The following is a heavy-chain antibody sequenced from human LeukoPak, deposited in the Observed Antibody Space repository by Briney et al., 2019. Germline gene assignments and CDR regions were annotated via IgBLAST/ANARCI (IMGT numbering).Heavy chain of an antibody. CDR3: ARDDFYGSGSYGGPGYYYYGMDV. J-gene: IGHJ6*02. Sequence: PGGSLRLSCAASGFTVSSNYMSWVRQAPGKGLEWVSVIYSGGSTYYADSVKGRFTISRDNSKNTLYLQMNSLRAEDTAVYYCARDDFYGSGSYGGPGYYYYGMDVWGQGTTVTVSS. CDR2: IYSGGST. D-gene: IGHD3-10*01. V-gene: IGHV3-53*01. CDR1: GFTVSSNY.